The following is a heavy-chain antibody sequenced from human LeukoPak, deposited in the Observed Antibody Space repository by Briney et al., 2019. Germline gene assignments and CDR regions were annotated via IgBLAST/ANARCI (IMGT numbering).Heavy chain of an antibody. CDR1: GASINSGSNY. CDR3: ARGGIAAAVAWFDP. D-gene: IGHD6-13*01. V-gene: IGHV4-39*07. J-gene: IGHJ5*02. Sequence: PSETLSLTCRVSGASINSGSNYWGWIRQPPGKTLEWIGSIYSSGSTYYNPSLKSRVIIMIDTPKNHFSLTLSSVTAADTAVYYCARGGIAAAVAWFDPWGQGTLVTVSS. CDR2: IYSSGST.